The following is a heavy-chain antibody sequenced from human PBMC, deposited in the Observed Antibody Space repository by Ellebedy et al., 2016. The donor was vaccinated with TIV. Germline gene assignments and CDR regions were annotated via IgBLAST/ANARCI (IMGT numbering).Heavy chain of an antibody. V-gene: IGHV3-53*01. CDR1: GFRVSGKY. CDR2: IYSIGDT. Sequence: GGSLRLSCAASGFRVSGKYMNWVRQAPGKGLEWVSVIYSIGDTHYADPVKGRFSVSRDDSKNTLYLQMNSLRADDTAVYYCATDPDGVYGDTSAYWGRGTLVTVFS. D-gene: IGHD4-17*01. CDR3: ATDPDGVYGDTSAY. J-gene: IGHJ4*02.